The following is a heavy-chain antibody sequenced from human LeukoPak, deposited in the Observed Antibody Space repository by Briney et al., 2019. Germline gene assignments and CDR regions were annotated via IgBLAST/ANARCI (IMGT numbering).Heavy chain of an antibody. CDR3: ARGVETVWGSYRLDY. D-gene: IGHD3-16*02. CDR1: IDSMFGYY. V-gene: IGHV4-59*01. CDR2: IYYSGST. Sequence: PSETLSLTCTVSIDSMFGYYWSWIRQPPGKGLEWIGYIYYSGSTNYNPSLKSRATISVDTSKNQFSLKLSSVTAADTAVYYCARGVETVWGSYRLDYWGQGTLVTVSS. J-gene: IGHJ4*02.